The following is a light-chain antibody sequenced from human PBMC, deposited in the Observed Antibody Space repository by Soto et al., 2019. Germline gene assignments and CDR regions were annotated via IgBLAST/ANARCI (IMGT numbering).Light chain of an antibody. CDR2: EVN. J-gene: IGLJ3*02. V-gene: IGLV2-14*01. Sequence: QSALTQPASVSGAPGQSITISCTGTSSDVGGYNYVSWYQQHPGKAPILMIYEVNNRPSGVSNRFSGSKSGNTASLTISGLQAEDEADYYCTSYTSSNTPVFGGGTKVTVL. CDR1: SSDVGGYNY. CDR3: TSYTSSNTPV.